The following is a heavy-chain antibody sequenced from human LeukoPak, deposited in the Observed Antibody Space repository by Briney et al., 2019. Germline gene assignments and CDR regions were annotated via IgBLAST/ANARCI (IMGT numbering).Heavy chain of an antibody. CDR1: GYTFTTYD. CDR2: MNPNSGNT. J-gene: IGHJ4*02. Sequence: ASVKVSCKASGYTFTTYDLNWVRQATGQGLEWMGWMNPNSGNTGYAQKLQDSVTMTRNISITTAYMELSNLTSEDTAVYYCARRMRGAPSDYWGQGTLVTVSS. V-gene: IGHV1-8*01. D-gene: IGHD3-10*01. CDR3: ARRMRGAPSDY.